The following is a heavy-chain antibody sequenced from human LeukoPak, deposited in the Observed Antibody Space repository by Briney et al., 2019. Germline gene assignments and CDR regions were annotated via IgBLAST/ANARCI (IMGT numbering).Heavy chain of an antibody. CDR3: AKEGSSGYSYYYYMDV. Sequence: GGSLRLSCAASGFTFSSFGMHWVRQAPGKGLEWVAVIWYDGSNKYYADSVKGRFTISRDNSKNTLYLQMSSLRAEDTAVYYCAKEGSSGYSYYYYMDVWGKGTTVTVSS. CDR2: IWYDGSNK. D-gene: IGHD6-19*01. CDR1: GFTFSSFG. V-gene: IGHV3-33*06. J-gene: IGHJ6*03.